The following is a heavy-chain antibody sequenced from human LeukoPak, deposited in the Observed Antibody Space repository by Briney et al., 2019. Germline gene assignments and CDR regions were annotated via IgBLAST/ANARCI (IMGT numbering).Heavy chain of an antibody. CDR1: GFTFSTFD. J-gene: IGHJ3*02. Sequence: GGSLRLSCAASGFTFSTFDMSCVRQAPGKGLEWVADISGSGGSPYYADSVKGRFTISRDNAKNSLSLQMNSLRADDAAVYYCARASSQQFAGYLSDGFDIGGQGTMVTVSS. CDR3: ARASSQQFAGYLSDGFDI. V-gene: IGHV3-23*01. D-gene: IGHD3-9*01. CDR2: ISGSGGSP.